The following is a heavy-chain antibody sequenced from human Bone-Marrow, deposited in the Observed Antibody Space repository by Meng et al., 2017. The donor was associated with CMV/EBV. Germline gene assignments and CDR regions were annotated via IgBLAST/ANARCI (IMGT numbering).Heavy chain of an antibody. CDR2: IKQDGSEK. J-gene: IGHJ5*02. D-gene: IGHD1-26*01. V-gene: IGHV3-7*03. CDR3: ARDRIVRRGGSYFGWFDP. CDR1: GFTFSSYW. Sequence: GESLKISCAASGFTFSSYWMSWVRQAPGKGLEWVANIKQDGSEKYYVDSVKGRFTISRDNAKNSLYLQMNSLRAEDTALYYCARDRIVRRGGSYFGWFDPWGQGTLVTVSS.